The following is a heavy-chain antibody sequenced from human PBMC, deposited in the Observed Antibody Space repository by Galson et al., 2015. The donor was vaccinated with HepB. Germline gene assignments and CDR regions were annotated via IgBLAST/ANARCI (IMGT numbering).Heavy chain of an antibody. CDR2: IHADNDHT. CDR3: ASGSSWRLPDY. V-gene: IGHV1-3*01. D-gene: IGHD6-13*01. Sequence: SVKVSCKASGYTFTTYAIHWVRQAPGRGLEWMGWIHADNDHTEFSQNFQGRVAITRDTSASTAYMDLSSLTSADTAVYYCASGSSWRLPDYWGQGTLVTVSS. CDR1: GYTFTTYA. J-gene: IGHJ4*02.